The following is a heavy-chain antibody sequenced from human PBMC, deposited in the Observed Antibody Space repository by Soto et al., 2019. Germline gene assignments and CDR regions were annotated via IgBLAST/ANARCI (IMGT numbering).Heavy chain of an antibody. CDR3: ARSFIAVGGGAFDI. J-gene: IGHJ3*02. D-gene: IGHD6-19*01. CDR2: IYYSGST. Sequence: PSETLSLTCTVSGGSISSGGYYWSWIRQHPGKGLEWIGYIYYSGSTYYNPSLKSRVTISVDTSKNQFSLKLSSVTAADTAVYYCARSFIAVGGGAFDIWGQGTMVTVS. CDR1: GGSISSGGYY. V-gene: IGHV4-31*03.